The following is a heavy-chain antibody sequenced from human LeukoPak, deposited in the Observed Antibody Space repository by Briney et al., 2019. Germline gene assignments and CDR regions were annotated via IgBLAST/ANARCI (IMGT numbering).Heavy chain of an antibody. CDR2: INQEGSEK. V-gene: IGHV3-7*01. Sequence: GGSLRLSCVASGFIFSSFWMTWVRQAPGKGLEWVANINQEGSEKNYADSVKGRFIISRDNAKNSVYLQLNSLTAEDTAVYYCARDGGVTGYDLLDYWGQGTLVTVSS. D-gene: IGHD5-12*01. CDR1: GFIFSSFW. CDR3: ARDGGVTGYDLLDY. J-gene: IGHJ4*02.